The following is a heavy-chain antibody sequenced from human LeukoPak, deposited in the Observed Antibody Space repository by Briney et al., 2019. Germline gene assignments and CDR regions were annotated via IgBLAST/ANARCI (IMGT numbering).Heavy chain of an antibody. CDR1: GGSISSGGYY. Sequence: SETLSLTCTVSGGSISSGGYYWSWIRQHPGKGLEWIGYIYYSGSTYYNPSLKSRVTISVDTSKNQFSLKLSSVTAADTAVYYCARGSLLGLHFDYWGQGTLVTVSP. CDR2: IYYSGST. J-gene: IGHJ4*02. CDR3: ARGSLLGLHFDY. D-gene: IGHD1-7*01. V-gene: IGHV4-31*03.